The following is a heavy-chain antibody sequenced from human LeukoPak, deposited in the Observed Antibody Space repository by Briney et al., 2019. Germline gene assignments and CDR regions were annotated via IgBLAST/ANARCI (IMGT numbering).Heavy chain of an antibody. CDR3: ARVSWSGYYNYYYGMDV. CDR2: IYYSGST. Sequence: SETLSLTCTVSSGSISSYYWSWIRQPPGKGLEWIGYIYYSGSTNYNPSLKSRVTISVDTSKNQFSLKLSSVTAADTAVYYCARVSWSGYYNYYYGMDVWGQGTTVTVSS. V-gene: IGHV4-59*01. J-gene: IGHJ6*02. D-gene: IGHD3-3*01. CDR1: SGSISSYY.